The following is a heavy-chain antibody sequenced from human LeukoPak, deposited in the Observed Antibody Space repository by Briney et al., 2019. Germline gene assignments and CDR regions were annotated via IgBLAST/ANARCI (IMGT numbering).Heavy chain of an antibody. J-gene: IGHJ3*02. Sequence: SETLSLTCAVSGGSINSYYWSWIRQPAGKGLEWIGRIYTSGSTNYNPSLKSRVTMSVDTSKNQFSLKLSSVTAADTAVYYCARAAFIVVPDDAFDIWGQGTMVTVSS. CDR2: IYTSGST. CDR3: ARAAFIVVPDDAFDI. D-gene: IGHD2-21*01. V-gene: IGHV4-4*07. CDR1: GGSINSYY.